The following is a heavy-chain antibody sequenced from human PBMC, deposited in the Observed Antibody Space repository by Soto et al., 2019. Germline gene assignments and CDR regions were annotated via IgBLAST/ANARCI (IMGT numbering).Heavy chain of an antibody. CDR1: GYTFTGYY. CDR3: ARTQQLPTAYYYDSSGFYYFDY. CDR2: INPNSGGT. D-gene: IGHD3-22*01. J-gene: IGHJ4*02. Sequence: AAVKVSCKASGYTFTGYYMHWVRQAPGQGLEWMGWINPNSGGTNYAQKFQGRVTMTRDTSISTAYMEMSRLRSDDTGVYYCARTQQLPTAYYYDSSGFYYFDYWGKGTLVTVSS. V-gene: IGHV1-2*02.